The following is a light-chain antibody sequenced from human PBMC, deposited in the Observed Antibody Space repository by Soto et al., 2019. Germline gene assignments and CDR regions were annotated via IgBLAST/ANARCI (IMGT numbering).Light chain of an antibody. Sequence: QPVLTQPPSVSGAPGQRVTISCTGSSSNIGAGYDVHWYQQLPGTAPKLLIYGNINRPSGVPDRFSGSKSGTSASLAITGLQAEDEADYYCQSYDSGLGVVFGGGTKLTVL. CDR2: GNI. CDR1: SSNIGAGYD. CDR3: QSYDSGLGVV. V-gene: IGLV1-40*01. J-gene: IGLJ2*01.